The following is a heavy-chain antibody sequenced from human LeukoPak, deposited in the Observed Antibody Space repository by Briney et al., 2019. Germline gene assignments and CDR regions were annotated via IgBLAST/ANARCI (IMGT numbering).Heavy chain of an antibody. V-gene: IGHV3-48*01. J-gene: IGHJ4*02. CDR1: GFTFSSYS. Sequence: PPGGSLRLSCAASGFTFSSYSMNWVRQAPGKGLEWVSYISSSSSTIYYADSVKGRFTISRDNAKNSLYLQMNSLRAEDTAVYYCARKGAGTPFDYWGQGTLVTVSS. D-gene: IGHD1-1*01. CDR2: ISSSSSTI. CDR3: ARKGAGTPFDY.